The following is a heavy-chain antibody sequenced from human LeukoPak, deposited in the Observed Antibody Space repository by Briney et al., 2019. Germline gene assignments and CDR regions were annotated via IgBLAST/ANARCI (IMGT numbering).Heavy chain of an antibody. J-gene: IGHJ4*02. CDR1: GFTFSSYG. D-gene: IGHD6-6*01. V-gene: IGHV3-30*02. CDR2: IRYDGSNK. CDR3: ARAHDLWTYSSSSVDY. Sequence: PGGSLRLSCAASGFTFSSYGMHWVRQAPGKGLEWVAFIRYDGSNKYYADSVKGRFTISRDNSKNTLYLQMNSLRAEDTAVYYCARAHDLWTYSSSSVDYWGQGTLVTVSS.